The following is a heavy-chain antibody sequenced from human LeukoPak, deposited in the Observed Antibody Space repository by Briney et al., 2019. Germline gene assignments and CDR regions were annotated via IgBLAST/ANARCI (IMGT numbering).Heavy chain of an antibody. CDR3: ARYGASVRGFDS. V-gene: IGHV4-59*01. CDR1: GGSINSYY. D-gene: IGHD4/OR15-4a*01. CDR2: IYYSGTT. J-gene: IGHJ4*02. Sequence: KPSETLSLTCTVSGGSINSYYWGWIRQPPGQGLEWIGYIYYSGTTYYNPSLKSRVTISVDTSKKQFSLKLSSVTAADTAVYYCARYGASVRGFDSWGQGTLVTVSS.